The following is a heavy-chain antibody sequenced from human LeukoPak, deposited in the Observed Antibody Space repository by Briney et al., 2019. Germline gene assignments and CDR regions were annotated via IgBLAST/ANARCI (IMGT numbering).Heavy chain of an antibody. Sequence: GGSLRLSCAASGFTVSSNYMSWVRQAPGKGLEWVSVIYSGGSTYYADSVKGRFTISRDNSKNTLYLQMNSLRAEDTAVYYCARGCGGDCYYLNYWGQGTLVTVS. CDR1: GFTVSSNY. J-gene: IGHJ4*02. CDR2: IYSGGST. D-gene: IGHD2-21*02. V-gene: IGHV3-66*02. CDR3: ARGCGGDCYYLNY.